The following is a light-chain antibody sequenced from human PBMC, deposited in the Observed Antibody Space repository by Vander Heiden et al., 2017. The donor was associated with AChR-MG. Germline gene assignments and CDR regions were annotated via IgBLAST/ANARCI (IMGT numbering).Light chain of an antibody. Sequence: QSALTQPASVSGSPGKSSTISCTGTSSDVGGYNYVSWYQQHPGKAPKLMIYDVSNRPSGVSNRFSGSKSGNTASLTISGRQAEDEADYYCSSYTSSSTWVFGGGTKLTVL. CDR2: DVS. V-gene: IGLV2-14*03. CDR3: SSYTSSSTWV. CDR1: SSDVGGYNY. J-gene: IGLJ2*01.